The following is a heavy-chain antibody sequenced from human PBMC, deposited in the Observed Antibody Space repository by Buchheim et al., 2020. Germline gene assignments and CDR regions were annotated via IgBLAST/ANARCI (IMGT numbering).Heavy chain of an antibody. CDR1: GGSISNSASYY. J-gene: IGHJ6*03. Sequence: QQQLQESGPGLVKPSETLSLTCTVSGGSISNSASYYWGWIRQPPGKGLEWIGSIYYGGSTYYNPSLKSRVTISVDTSKNQFSLKLSSVTAADTAVYYCAGVEYYYYYMDVWGKGTT. CDR2: IYYGGST. CDR3: AGVEYYYYYMDV. V-gene: IGHV4-39*07.